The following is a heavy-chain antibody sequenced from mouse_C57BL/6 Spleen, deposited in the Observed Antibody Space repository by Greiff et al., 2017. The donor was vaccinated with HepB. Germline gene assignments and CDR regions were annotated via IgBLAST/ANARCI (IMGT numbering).Heavy chain of an antibody. Sequence: VKLQQSGPELVKPGASVKISCKASGYTFTDYYINWVKQRPGQGLEWIGWIFPGSGSTYYNEKFKGKATLTVDKSSSTAYMLRSSLTSEDAPVYFCARSPDYGNYAYYFDYWGQGTTLTVFS. D-gene: IGHD2-1*01. CDR2: IFPGSGST. J-gene: IGHJ2*01. CDR3: ARSPDYGNYAYYFDY. V-gene: IGHV1-75*01. CDR1: GYTFTDYY.